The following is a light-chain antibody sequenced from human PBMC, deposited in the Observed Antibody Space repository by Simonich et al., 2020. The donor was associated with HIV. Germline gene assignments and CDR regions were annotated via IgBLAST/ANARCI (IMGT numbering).Light chain of an antibody. V-gene: IGKV3-15*01. CDR1: RTVNSN. Sequence: EIVMTQSPSTLSVSPGKRATHSRRASRTVNSNLAWYQQKPGQAPTLLILGASTRATGVPARVSGSGSGTEFTLTISSLQSEDFAVYYCQQYNNWRTFGQGTKVEIK. CDR2: GAS. CDR3: QQYNNWRT. J-gene: IGKJ1*01.